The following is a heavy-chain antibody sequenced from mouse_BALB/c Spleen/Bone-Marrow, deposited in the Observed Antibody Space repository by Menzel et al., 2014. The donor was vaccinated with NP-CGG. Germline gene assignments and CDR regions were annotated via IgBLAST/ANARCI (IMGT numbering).Heavy chain of an antibody. CDR3: ARGVTTGAMDY. D-gene: IGHD1-1*01. CDR1: GYTFTDYS. Sequence: QVQLKESGAELVRPGVSVKISCKGSGYTFTDYSIHWIKQSHAKSLEWIGAISTYYGDATNNQKFKGKATLTVDKSSSTAYMELARLASEDSVIYYCARGVTTGAMDYWSQGTSVTVSS. V-gene: IGHV1-67*01. CDR2: ISTYYGDA. J-gene: IGHJ4*01.